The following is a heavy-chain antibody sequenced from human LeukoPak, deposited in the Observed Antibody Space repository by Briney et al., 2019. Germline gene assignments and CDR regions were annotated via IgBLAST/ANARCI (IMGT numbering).Heavy chain of an antibody. CDR2: IYYSGST. J-gene: IGHJ4*02. CDR3: ARETGYSSGWYDY. Sequence: PSETLSLTCTVSGGSISSNYWSWIRQPPGKALEWIGYIYYSGSTNYNPSLKSRVTISVDTSKNQFSLKLSSVTAADTAVYYCARETGYSSGWYDYWGQGTLVTVSS. CDR1: GGSISSNY. D-gene: IGHD6-19*01. V-gene: IGHV4-59*01.